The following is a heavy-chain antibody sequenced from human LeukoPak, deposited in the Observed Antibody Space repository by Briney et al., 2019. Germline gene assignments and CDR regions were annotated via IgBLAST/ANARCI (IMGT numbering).Heavy chain of an antibody. D-gene: IGHD3-22*01. CDR1: GYTFINNW. J-gene: IGHJ4*02. CDR3: ARDLLGSASSYSSGAWDY. CDR2: INPTGTTT. V-gene: IGHV1-46*01. Sequence: ASVKVSCKASGYTFINNWMHWVRQAPGQGLEWVGLINPTGTTTLYAQKFQGRVTITADESTSTAYMELSSLRLEDTAVYYCARDLLGSASSYSSGAWDYWGQGTLVTVSS.